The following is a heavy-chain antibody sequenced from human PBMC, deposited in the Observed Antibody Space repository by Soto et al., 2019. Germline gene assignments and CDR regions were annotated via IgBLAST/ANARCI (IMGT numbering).Heavy chain of an antibody. J-gene: IGHJ4*02. Sequence: GGSLRLSCAASGFTFSSYGMHWVRQAPGKGLEWVAVISYDGSNKYYADSVKGRFTISRDNSKNTLYLQMNSLRAEDTAVYYCAKEMEYTIFGVVGFDYWGQGTLVTVSS. CDR1: GFTFSSYG. CDR2: ISYDGSNK. D-gene: IGHD3-3*01. V-gene: IGHV3-30*18. CDR3: AKEMEYTIFGVVGFDY.